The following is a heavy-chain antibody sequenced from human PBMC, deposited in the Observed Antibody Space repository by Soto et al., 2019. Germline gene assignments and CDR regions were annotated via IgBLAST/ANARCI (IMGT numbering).Heavy chain of an antibody. CDR3: VRDHSVLLWFGGPSDY. D-gene: IGHD3-10*01. CDR2: ISAYNGNT. CDR1: GYTFNSYG. Sequence: QVQLVQSGAEVKKPGASVKVSCKASGYTFNSYGISCVRQAPGQGLEWLGWISAYNGNTNYVQKLQGRVTMTTDTSTSTAYMELRSLRSDVMAVYYCVRDHSVLLWFGGPSDYWGQGTLVTVSS. J-gene: IGHJ4*02. V-gene: IGHV1-18*03.